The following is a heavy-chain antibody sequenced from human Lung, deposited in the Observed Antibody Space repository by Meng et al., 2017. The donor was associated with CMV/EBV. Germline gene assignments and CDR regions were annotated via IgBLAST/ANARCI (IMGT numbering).Heavy chain of an antibody. Sequence: SCAASGFTFRTYAMHWVRQAPGKGLECMAVISYDGSNKHYTDSVKGRFTISRDNSKNTQYLQMNSLRAEDTAVYYCASGPYDFWTGYHPIEYLGQGTLVTVSS. V-gene: IGHV3-30*04. J-gene: IGHJ4*02. D-gene: IGHD3-3*01. CDR2: ISYDGSNK. CDR1: GFTFRTYA. CDR3: ASGPYDFWTGYHPIEY.